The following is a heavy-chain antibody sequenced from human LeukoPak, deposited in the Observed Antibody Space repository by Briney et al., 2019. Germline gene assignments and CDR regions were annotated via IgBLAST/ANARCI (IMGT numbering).Heavy chain of an antibody. Sequence: SEILSLTCTVSDGSISSRNYYWGWVRQPPGKGLERIGSSYYSGSTYYNPSLKSRVTISVDTSKHQLSLKLNSVTAADTAVYYCARHQGILRVGWLIPTYIDYWGQGTLVTVSS. J-gene: IGHJ4*02. CDR3: ARHQGILRVGWLIPTYIDY. D-gene: IGHD6-19*01. V-gene: IGHV4-39*01. CDR1: DGSISSRNYY. CDR2: SYYSGST.